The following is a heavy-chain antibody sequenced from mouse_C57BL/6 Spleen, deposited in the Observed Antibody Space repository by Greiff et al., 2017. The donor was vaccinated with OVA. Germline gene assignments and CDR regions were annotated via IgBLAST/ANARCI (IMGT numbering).Heavy chain of an antibody. CDR1: GYSITSGYY. CDR3: ANWDDYFDY. V-gene: IGHV3-6*01. D-gene: IGHD4-1*01. J-gene: IGHJ2*01. CDR2: ISYDGSN. Sequence: VQLKESGPGLVKPSQSLSLTCSVTGYSITSGYYWNWIRQFPGNKLEWMGYISYDGSNNYNPSLKNRISITRDTSKNQFFLKLNSVTTEDTATYYCANWDDYFDYWGQGTTLTVSS.